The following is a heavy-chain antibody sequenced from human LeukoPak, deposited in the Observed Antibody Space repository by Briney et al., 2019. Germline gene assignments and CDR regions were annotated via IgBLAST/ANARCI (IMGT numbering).Heavy chain of an antibody. CDR1: GYTFTSYY. CDR2: INPNSGGT. J-gene: IGHJ4*02. V-gene: IGHV1-2*02. Sequence: GASVKVSCKASGYTFTSYYMNWVRQAPGQGLEWMGWINPNSGGTNYAQKFQGRVTMTRDTSISTAYIELSRLRSDDTAVYYCARAFYDILTGYATPIGYWGQGTLVTVSS. D-gene: IGHD3-9*01. CDR3: ARAFYDILTGYATPIGY.